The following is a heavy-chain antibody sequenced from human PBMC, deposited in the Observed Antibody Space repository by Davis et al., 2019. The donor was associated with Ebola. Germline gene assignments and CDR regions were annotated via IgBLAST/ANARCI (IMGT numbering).Heavy chain of an antibody. J-gene: IGHJ6*02. CDR3: ARLGRPNDGRSSPQDILLVYYYCYGMDV. CDR1: GYSFTSYW. D-gene: IGHD6-6*01. Sequence: GESLKISCEASGYSFTSYWTGWVRQTPGKGLEWMGIIYPGDSDTRYSPSFQGQVTISADKSISTAYLQWSSLKASETAMYYCARLGRPNDGRSSPQDILLVYYYCYGMDVWGQGTTVTVSS. CDR2: IYPGDSDT. V-gene: IGHV5-51*01.